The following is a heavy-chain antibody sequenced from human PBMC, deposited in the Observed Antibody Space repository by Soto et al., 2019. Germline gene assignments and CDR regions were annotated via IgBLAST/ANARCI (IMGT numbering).Heavy chain of an antibody. Sequence: QMQLVQSGPEVKKPGTSVKVSCKASGFTFTSSAVQWVRQARGQRLEWIGWIVVGSGNTNYAQKFQERVTITRDMSTSTAYMELSSLRSEDTAVYYCAAGVRGKAGIYGMDVWGQGTTVTVSS. J-gene: IGHJ6*02. CDR2: IVVGSGNT. CDR3: AAGVRGKAGIYGMDV. D-gene: IGHD3-10*01. CDR1: GFTFTSSA. V-gene: IGHV1-58*01.